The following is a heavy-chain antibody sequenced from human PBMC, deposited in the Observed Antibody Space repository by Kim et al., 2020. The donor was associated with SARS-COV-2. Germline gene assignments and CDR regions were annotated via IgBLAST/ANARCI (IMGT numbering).Heavy chain of an antibody. V-gene: IGHV1-69*13. Sequence: SVKVSCKASGGTFSSYASSWVRQAPGQGLEWMGGIIPIFGTANYAQKFQGRVTITADESTSTAYMELSSLRSEDTAVYYCARVRRRDSSGYYPYYFDYWGQGTLVTVSS. CDR3: ARVRRRDSSGYYPYYFDY. CDR1: GGTFSSYA. CDR2: IIPIFGTA. J-gene: IGHJ4*02. D-gene: IGHD3-22*01.